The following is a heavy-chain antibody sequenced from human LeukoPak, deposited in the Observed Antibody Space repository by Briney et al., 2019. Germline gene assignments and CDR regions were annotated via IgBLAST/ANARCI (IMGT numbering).Heavy chain of an antibody. D-gene: IGHD1-7*01. CDR3: ARKQTGTMYDV. V-gene: IGHV4-4*09. J-gene: IGHJ4*02. CDR2: IYTSGST. Sequence: SETLSLTCTVSGGSISSYYWSWIRQPPGKGLEWIGYIYTSGSTNYNPSLKSRVTISVDTSDNQFSLRLYSVTAADTAVYYCARKQTGTMYDVWGQGTQVTVSS. CDR1: GGSISSYY.